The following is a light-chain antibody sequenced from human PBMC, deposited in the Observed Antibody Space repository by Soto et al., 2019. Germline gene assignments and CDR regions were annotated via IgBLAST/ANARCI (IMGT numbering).Light chain of an antibody. V-gene: IGLV1-40*01. Sequence: QPVLTQPPSVSGAPGQRVTISCTGSSSNIGAGYDVHWYQQLPETAPKLLIYGNSNRPSGVPDRFSGSKSGTSASLAITGLQAEDEADYYCQSYDSSLSALFGGGTKLTVL. CDR3: QSYDSSLSAL. CDR2: GNS. J-gene: IGLJ3*02. CDR1: SSNIGAGYD.